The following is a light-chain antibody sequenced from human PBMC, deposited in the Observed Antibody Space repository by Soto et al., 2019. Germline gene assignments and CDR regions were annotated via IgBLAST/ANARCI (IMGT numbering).Light chain of an antibody. J-gene: IGLJ2*01. CDR1: SSDVGGYNY. V-gene: IGLV2-14*01. CDR3: SSYTSSSTLV. CDR2: EVS. Sequence: QSALTQPASVSGSPGQSITISCTGTSSDVGGYNYVSWYQQHPGKAPKLMIYEVSNRPSGVSNRFSGSKSGNKSSLTISGLQAEDEADYYFSSYTSSSTLVFGGGTKVTVL.